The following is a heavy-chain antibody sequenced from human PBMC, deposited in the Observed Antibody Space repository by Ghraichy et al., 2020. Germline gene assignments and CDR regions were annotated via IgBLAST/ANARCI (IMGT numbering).Heavy chain of an antibody. CDR3: ARALKRADAFDI. J-gene: IGHJ3*02. Sequence: GGSLRLSCAASGFTFSSYSMNWVRQAPGKGLEWVSSISSSSSYIYYADSVKGRFTISRDNAKNSLYLQMNSLRAEDTAVYYCARALKRADAFDIWGQGTMVTVSS. CDR2: ISSSSSYI. V-gene: IGHV3-21*01. D-gene: IGHD3-9*01. CDR1: GFTFSSYS.